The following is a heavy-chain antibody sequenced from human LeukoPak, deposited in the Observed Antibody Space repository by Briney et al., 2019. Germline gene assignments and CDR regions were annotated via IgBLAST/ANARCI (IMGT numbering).Heavy chain of an antibody. Sequence: GGSLRLSCAASGFTFSSYDMHWVRQATGKGLEWVSAIDTAGDTYYPGSVKGRFTISRENAKNSLYLQMNSLRAGDTAVYYCARALVGTGLDYWGQGTLVTVSS. CDR3: ARALVGTGLDY. CDR2: IDTAGDT. V-gene: IGHV3-13*01. CDR1: GFTFSSYD. D-gene: IGHD3/OR15-3a*01. J-gene: IGHJ4*02.